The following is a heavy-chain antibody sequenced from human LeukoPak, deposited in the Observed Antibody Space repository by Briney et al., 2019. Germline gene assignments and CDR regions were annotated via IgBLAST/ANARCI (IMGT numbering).Heavy chain of an antibody. J-gene: IGHJ4*02. CDR1: GFTFSSYG. CDR3: AKGRGYSSNWYVFDY. D-gene: IGHD6-13*01. Sequence: PGGSLRLSCAASGFTFSSYGMHWVRQAPGKGLEWVAVISYDGSNKYYADSVKGRFTISRDNSKNTLYLQMNSLRAEDTAVYYCAKGRGYSSNWYVFDYWGQGTLVTVSS. V-gene: IGHV3-30*18. CDR2: ISYDGSNK.